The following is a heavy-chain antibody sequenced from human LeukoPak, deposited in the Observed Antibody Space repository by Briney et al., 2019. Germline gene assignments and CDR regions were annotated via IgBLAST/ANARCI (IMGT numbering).Heavy chain of an antibody. J-gene: IGHJ5*02. CDR2: VYHSGST. CDR3: AREGDNYGNWFDP. V-gene: IGHV4-59*01. CDR1: RDSISSYY. D-gene: IGHD5-18*01. Sequence: SETLSLTCTVSRDSISSYYWSWIRQPPGKGLEWIGSVYHSGSTQYNPSLKSRVTISIDTPKNQFSLKLSSVTAADTAAYYCAREGDNYGNWFDPWGQGTLVTVSS.